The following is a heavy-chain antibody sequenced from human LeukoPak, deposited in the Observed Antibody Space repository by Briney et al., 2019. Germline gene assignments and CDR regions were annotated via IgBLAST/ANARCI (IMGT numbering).Heavy chain of an antibody. CDR1: GFTFSSYE. CDR3: ARDGYLATTS. V-gene: IGHV3-48*03. CDR2: ISSSGSTI. J-gene: IGHJ5*02. D-gene: IGHD2/OR15-2a*01. Sequence: GWSLRLSCAASGFTFSSYEMNWVRQAPGKGLEWVSYISSSGSTIYYADSVKGRFTISRDNAKNPLYLQMNSLRAEDTAVYYCARDGYLATTSWGQGTLVTVSS.